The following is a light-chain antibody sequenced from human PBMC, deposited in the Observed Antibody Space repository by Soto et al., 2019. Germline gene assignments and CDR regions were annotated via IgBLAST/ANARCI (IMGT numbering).Light chain of an antibody. Sequence: DIQMTQSPSSLSASVGDRFTITSQVSQDISNYLNWYQQKPGKAPKLLIYDASNLETGVPSRFSGSGSGTDFTFTISSLQPEDIATYYCQQYDNLPLTLSGGTKVDIK. V-gene: IGKV1-33*01. CDR1: QDISNY. CDR3: QQYDNLPLT. CDR2: DAS. J-gene: IGKJ4*01.